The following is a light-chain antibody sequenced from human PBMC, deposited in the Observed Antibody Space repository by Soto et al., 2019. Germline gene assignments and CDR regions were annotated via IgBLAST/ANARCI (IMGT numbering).Light chain of an antibody. V-gene: IGKV3-15*01. CDR3: QQYNSWPIT. J-gene: IGKJ5*01. CDR2: RAS. CDR1: QSVSDN. Sequence: EIVMTPSPATLSVSPGERATLSCRASQSVSDNLAWYQQKPGQGPRLLVYRASTRTLGIPARFSGSESGTEFTLTISSLQSEDFAVYYCQQYNSWPITFGQGTRLEIK.